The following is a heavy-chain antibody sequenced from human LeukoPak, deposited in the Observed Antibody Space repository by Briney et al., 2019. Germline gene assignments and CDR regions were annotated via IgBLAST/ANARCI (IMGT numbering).Heavy chain of an antibody. CDR1: GFAVSTNY. V-gene: IGHV3-53*05. J-gene: IGHJ3*02. Sequence: PGGSLRLSCAASGFAVSTNYLSWVRQAPGKGLEWVSVIYSDGSTYYTDSVKGRFTISRDNSKNTLYLQMNSLRPEDTAVYYCARDWTTYYYDNSGPNGDAFDIWGQGTMVTVSS. D-gene: IGHD3-22*01. CDR3: ARDWTTYYYDNSGPNGDAFDI. CDR2: IYSDGST.